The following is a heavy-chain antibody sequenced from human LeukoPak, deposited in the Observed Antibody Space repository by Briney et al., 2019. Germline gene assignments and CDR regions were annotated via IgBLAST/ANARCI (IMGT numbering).Heavy chain of an antibody. V-gene: IGHV4-59*11. Sequence: SETLSLTCTVSGDSIGGHYWSWIRQPPGKGLEWMGYIFYVGSTNYNPSLKSRVTISVDTSKNQFSLKLNSVTAADTAVYYCARDYYDSRGEAFDIWGQGTMVTVSS. CDR3: ARDYYDSRGEAFDI. CDR2: IFYVGST. J-gene: IGHJ3*02. D-gene: IGHD3-22*01. CDR1: GDSIGGHY.